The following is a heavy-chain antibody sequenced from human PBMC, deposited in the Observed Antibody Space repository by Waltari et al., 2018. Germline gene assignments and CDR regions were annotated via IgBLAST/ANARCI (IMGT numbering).Heavy chain of an antibody. D-gene: IGHD3-22*01. CDR2: IKQDGSDK. CDR3: ARLNWDVVKAFDY. V-gene: IGHV3-7*01. Sequence: EVQLVESGGGLVQPGGSLRLSCAAPAFTFSSQWMSWVRQAPGKGLEWVANIKQDGSDKYYVDSVKGRFTISRDNAKNSLYLQMNSLRVEDTAIYYCARLNWDVVKAFDYWGQGTLVTVSS. CDR1: AFTFSSQW. J-gene: IGHJ4*02.